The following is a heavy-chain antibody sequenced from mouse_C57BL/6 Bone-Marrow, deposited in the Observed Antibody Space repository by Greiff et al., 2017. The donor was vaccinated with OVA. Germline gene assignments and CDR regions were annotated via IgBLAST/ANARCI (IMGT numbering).Heavy chain of an antibody. D-gene: IGHD2-4*01. V-gene: IGHV5-6*02. Sequence: EVKLVESGGDLVKPGGSLKLSCAASGFTFSSYGMSWVRQTPDKRLEWVATISSGGSYTYYPDSVKGRFTISRDNAKNTLYLQMSSLKSEDTAMYYCARRGLRQNAMDYWGQGTSVTVSS. CDR3: ARRGLRQNAMDY. CDR2: ISSGGSYT. J-gene: IGHJ4*01. CDR1: GFTFSSYG.